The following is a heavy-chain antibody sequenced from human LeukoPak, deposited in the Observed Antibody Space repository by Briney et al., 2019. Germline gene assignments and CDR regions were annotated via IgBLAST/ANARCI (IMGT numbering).Heavy chain of an antibody. CDR1: GFTFSTYA. CDR3: ARDPMADFDY. D-gene: IGHD2-8*01. J-gene: IGHJ4*02. Sequence: GGSLRLSCAASGFTFSTYAMHWVRQAPGKGLEWVAVISNDGGNKIYADSVKGRFTISRDNSKNTLFLQMNSLRTEDTAVYYCARDPMADFDYWGQGTLVTVSS. CDR2: ISNDGGNK. V-gene: IGHV3-30*04.